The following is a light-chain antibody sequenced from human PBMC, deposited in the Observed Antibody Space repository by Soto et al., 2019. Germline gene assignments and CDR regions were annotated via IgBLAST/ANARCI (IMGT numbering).Light chain of an antibody. Sequence: SYELTQTPAVSVSPGQTASITCSGEELGEQYACWYQQKPGQSPVMLIYETNKRPSGIPERFSGSKSGKTATLTISGTQALDEADYYCQTWDSGSAHYVFGTGTKLTVL. CDR3: QTWDSGSAHYV. CDR2: ETN. CDR1: ELGEQY. V-gene: IGLV3-1*01. J-gene: IGLJ1*01.